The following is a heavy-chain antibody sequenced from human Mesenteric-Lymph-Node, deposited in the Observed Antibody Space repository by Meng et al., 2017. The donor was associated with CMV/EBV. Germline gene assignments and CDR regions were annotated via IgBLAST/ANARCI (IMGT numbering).Heavy chain of an antibody. CDR2: MYYSGST. J-gene: IGHJ4*02. Sequence: GAGGSVGSGSHYWSWIRQPPGKGLEWIAYMYYSGSTNYNPSLKSRVTISVDTSKNQFSLKLSSLTAADTAVYYCARAGVRGVTNFDYWGQGTLVTVSS. V-gene: IGHV4-61*01. D-gene: IGHD3-10*01. CDR3: ARAGVRGVTNFDY. CDR1: GGSVGSGSHY.